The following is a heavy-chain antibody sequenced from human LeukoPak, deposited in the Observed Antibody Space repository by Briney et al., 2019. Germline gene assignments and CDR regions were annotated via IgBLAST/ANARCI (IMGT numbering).Heavy chain of an antibody. CDR2: MNPNSGNT. J-gene: IGHJ3*02. CDR1: GYTFTSYD. D-gene: IGHD3-9*01. CDR3: ATVGYFDWLRGLGTFDI. Sequence: GASVKVSCKASGYTFTSYDINWVRQATGQGLEWMGWMNPNSGNTGYAQKFQGRVTMTRNTSISTAYMELSSLRSEDTAVYYCATVGYFDWLRGLGTFDIWGQGTMVTVSS. V-gene: IGHV1-8*01.